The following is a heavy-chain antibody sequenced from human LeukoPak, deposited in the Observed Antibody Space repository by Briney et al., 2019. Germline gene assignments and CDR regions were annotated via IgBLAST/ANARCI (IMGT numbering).Heavy chain of an antibody. CDR3: AKTGGYCSTTSCPPYYYYMDV. J-gene: IGHJ6*03. D-gene: IGHD2-2*01. CDR2: INGDGSTT. CDR1: GFTFSRYW. V-gene: IGHV3-74*01. Sequence: GGSLRLSCAASGFTFSRYWMHWIRQAPGKGLVWVSRINGDGSTTSYADSVKGGFTISRDNAKNTLYLQMNSLRAEDTAVYYCAKTGGYCSTTSCPPYYYYMDVWGKGTTVTVSS.